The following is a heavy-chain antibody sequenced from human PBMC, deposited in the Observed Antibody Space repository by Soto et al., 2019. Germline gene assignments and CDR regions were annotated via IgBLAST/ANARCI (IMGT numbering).Heavy chain of an antibody. CDR1: GFSVGGNY. V-gene: IGHV3-53*01. CDR2: IYSGGNP. Sequence: EERLVQSGGGLVQPGGSLRLSCAASGFSVGGNYMSWVRQAPGKGLELVSLIYSGGNPFYADSMKGRFTLSRDNSNNMLYLQMDSLRAGDTAGYYWARGPNSDCWGQGTLVIVSS. J-gene: IGHJ4*02. D-gene: IGHD2-21*01. CDR3: ARGPNSDC.